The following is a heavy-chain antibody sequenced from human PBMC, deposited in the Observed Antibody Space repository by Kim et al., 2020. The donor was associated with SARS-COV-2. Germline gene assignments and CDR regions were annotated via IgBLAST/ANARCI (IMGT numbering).Heavy chain of an antibody. D-gene: IGHD2-2*01. CDR1: GYTFTSYG. Sequence: ASVKVSCKASGYTFTSYGISWVRQAPGQGLEWMGWISAYNGNTNYAQKLQGRVTMTTDTSTSTAYMELRSLRSDDTAVYYCARDRVVVVPAAMPSCPGDYWGQGTLVTVSS. J-gene: IGHJ4*02. CDR2: ISAYNGNT. V-gene: IGHV1-18*01. CDR3: ARDRVVVVPAAMPSCPGDY.